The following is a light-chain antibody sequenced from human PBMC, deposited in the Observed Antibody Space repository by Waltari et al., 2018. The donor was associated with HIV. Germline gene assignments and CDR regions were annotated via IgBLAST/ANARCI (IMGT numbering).Light chain of an antibody. V-gene: IGLV2-11*01. CDR2: AVN. CDR3: CSYAGTFTLV. Sequence: QSTLTQPRSVSGSPGQSVTISCTGNSITVGDYDYVSWYQQHPGKVPKLMIYAVNKRPSGVPDRFSGSKSGNTASLTISGLQTDDEADYYCCSYAGTFTLVFGGGTELTVL. J-gene: IGLJ2*01. CDR1: SITVGDYDY.